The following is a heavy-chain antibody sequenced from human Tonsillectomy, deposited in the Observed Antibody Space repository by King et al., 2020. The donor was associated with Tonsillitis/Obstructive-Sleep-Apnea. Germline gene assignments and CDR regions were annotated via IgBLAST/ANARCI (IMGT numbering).Heavy chain of an antibody. Sequence: QLVQSGGGLVKPGGSLRLSCAASGFTFSNAWMNWVRQAPGKGLEWGGRIKSKTDGGTTDYAAPVKGRFTISRDDSKNTLYLQMNSLKTEDTAVYYCTTGVGHFDSSGYYFDYWGQGTLVTVSS. CDR2: IKSKTDGGTT. CDR1: GFTFSNAW. V-gene: IGHV3-15*07. J-gene: IGHJ4*02. D-gene: IGHD3-22*01. CDR3: TTGVGHFDSSGYYFDY.